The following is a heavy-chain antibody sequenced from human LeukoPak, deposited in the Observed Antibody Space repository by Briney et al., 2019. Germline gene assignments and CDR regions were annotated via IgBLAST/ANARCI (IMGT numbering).Heavy chain of an antibody. J-gene: IGHJ4*02. V-gene: IGHV1-2*02. CDR3: ARQYSSSWIDY. CDR1: GYTFTGYY. Sequence: ASVKVSCKASGYTFTGYYMHWVRQAPGQGLEWMGWINPNSGGTNYAQKFQGGVTMTRDTSISTAYMELSRLRSDDTAAYYCARQYSSSWIDYWGQGTLVTVSS. D-gene: IGHD6-13*01. CDR2: INPNSGGT.